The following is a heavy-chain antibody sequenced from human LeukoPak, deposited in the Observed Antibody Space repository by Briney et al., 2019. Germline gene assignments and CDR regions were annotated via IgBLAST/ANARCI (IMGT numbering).Heavy chain of an antibody. D-gene: IGHD2-15*01. J-gene: IGHJ2*01. CDR3: ARDSAIVVVVAATPGWYFDL. V-gene: IGHV4-31*02. Sequence: LRLSCAASGFTFSDYYMNWIRQHPGKGLEWIGYIYYSGSTYYNPSLKSRVTISVDTSKNQFALKLSSVTAADTAVYYCARDSAIVVVVAATPGWYFDLWGRGTLVTVSS. CDR2: IYYSGST. CDR1: GFTFSDYY.